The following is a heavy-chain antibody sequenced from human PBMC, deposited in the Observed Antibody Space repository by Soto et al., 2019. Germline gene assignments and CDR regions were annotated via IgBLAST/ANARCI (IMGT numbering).Heavy chain of an antibody. V-gene: IGHV3-33*01. J-gene: IGHJ4*02. D-gene: IGHD2-21*02. CDR3: ARDCLAYCGGDCPLDY. CDR2: IWYDGSNK. Sequence: QVQLVESGGGVVQPGRSLRLSCAASGFTFSSYGMHWVRQAPGKGLEWVAVIWYDGSNKYYADSVKGRFTISRDNSKNTLYLQMNSLRAEDTAVYYCARDCLAYCGGDCPLDYWGQGTLVTVSS. CDR1: GFTFSSYG.